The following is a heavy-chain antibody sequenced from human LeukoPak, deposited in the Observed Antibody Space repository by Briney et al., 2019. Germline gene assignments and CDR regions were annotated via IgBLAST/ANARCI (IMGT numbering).Heavy chain of an antibody. Sequence: SSETLSLTCAVYGGSFSGYYWGWIRQPPGKGLEWIGSIYYSGSTYYNPSLKSRVTISVDTSKNQFSLKLSSVTAADTAVYYCASSREVVVVPAFGWFDPWGQGTLVTVSS. CDR1: GGSFSGYY. V-gene: IGHV4-34*01. CDR2: IYYSGST. CDR3: ASSREVVVVPAFGWFDP. J-gene: IGHJ5*02. D-gene: IGHD2-2*01.